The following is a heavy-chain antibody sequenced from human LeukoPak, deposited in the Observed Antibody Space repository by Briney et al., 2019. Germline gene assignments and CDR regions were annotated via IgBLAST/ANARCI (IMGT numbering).Heavy chain of an antibody. CDR2: VSPGGST. J-gene: IGHJ3*02. D-gene: IGHD6-19*01. CDR3: ARWGAVAAQSDHAFDI. V-gene: IGHV4-34*01. Sequence: PSETLSLTCAMHSESSGGDDWTWIRQPPGKGLEWIGEVSPGGSTRYNPSLRSRVTISLDTSRSRFSLKLSSVTAADTVVYYCARWGAVAAQSDHAFDIWGQGTMVTVSS. CDR1: SESSGGDD.